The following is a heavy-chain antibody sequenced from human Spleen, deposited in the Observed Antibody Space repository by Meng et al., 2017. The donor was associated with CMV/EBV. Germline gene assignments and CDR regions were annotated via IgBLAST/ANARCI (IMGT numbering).Heavy chain of an antibody. CDR3: ASRSPMITFGGVIPHGMDV. J-gene: IGHJ6*02. CDR2: IYHSGST. D-gene: IGHD3-16*02. V-gene: IGHV4-38-2*02. Sequence: GSLRLSCTVSGYSISSGYYWGWIRQPPGKGLEWIATIYHSGSTYYNPPLKSRVTISKDTSKNHFSLKLSSVTAADTAVYYCASRSPMITFGGVIPHGMDVWGQGTTVTVSS. CDR1: GYSISSGYY.